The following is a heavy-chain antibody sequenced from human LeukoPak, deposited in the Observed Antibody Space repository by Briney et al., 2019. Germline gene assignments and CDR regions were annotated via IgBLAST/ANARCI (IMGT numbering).Heavy chain of an antibody. J-gene: IGHJ5*02. D-gene: IGHD2-2*02. V-gene: IGHV1-69*13. Sequence: SVKVSCKASGGTFSSYAISWVRQAPGQGLEWMGGIIPIFGTANYTQKFQGRVTITADESTSTAYMELSSLRSEDTAVYYCARRYCSSTSCYSGRGTWFDPWGQGTLVTVSS. CDR3: ARRYCSSTSCYSGRGTWFDP. CDR2: IIPIFGTA. CDR1: GGTFSSYA.